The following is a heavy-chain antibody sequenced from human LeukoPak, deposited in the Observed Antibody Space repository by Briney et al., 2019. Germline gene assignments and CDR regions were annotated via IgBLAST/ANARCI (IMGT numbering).Heavy chain of an antibody. J-gene: IGHJ2*01. CDR3: ARGRSARNWGAFDL. D-gene: IGHD7-27*01. CDR2: TNHSGST. V-gene: IGHV4-34*01. CDR1: GGSFSGYY. Sequence: SETLSLTCAVYGGSFSGYYWSWIRQPPGKGLEWIGETNHSGSTNYNPSLKSRVTISVDTSKNQFSLKLSSVTAADTAVYYCARGRSARNWGAFDLWGRGTLVTVSS.